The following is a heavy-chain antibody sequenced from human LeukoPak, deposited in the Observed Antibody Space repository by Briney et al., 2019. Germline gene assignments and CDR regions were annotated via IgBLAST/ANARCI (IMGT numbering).Heavy chain of an antibody. CDR1: GFTFDDYA. CDR2: ISWNSGSI. CDR3: AKGRGYYSPDY. J-gene: IGHJ4*02. D-gene: IGHD3-22*01. Sequence: GGSLRLSCAASGFTFDDYAMHWVRQAPGKGLEWVSGISWNSGSIGYADSVKGRFTISRDNAKNSLYLQMNSVRTEDTALYYCAKGRGYYSPDYWGQGTLVTVSS. V-gene: IGHV3-9*01.